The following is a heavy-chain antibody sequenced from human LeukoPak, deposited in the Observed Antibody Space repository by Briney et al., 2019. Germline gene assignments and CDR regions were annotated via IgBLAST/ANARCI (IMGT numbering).Heavy chain of an antibody. CDR2: IYSGGST. J-gene: IGHJ3*02. CDR1: GFTVSSNY. V-gene: IGHV3-53*01. D-gene: IGHD3-22*01. CDR3: AGRSSGYPNDAFDI. Sequence: PGGSLRLFCAASGFTVSSNYMSWVRQAPGKGLEWVSVIYSGGSTYYADSVKGRFTISRDNSKNTLYLQMNSLRAEDTAVYYCAGRSSGYPNDAFDIWGQGTMVTVSS.